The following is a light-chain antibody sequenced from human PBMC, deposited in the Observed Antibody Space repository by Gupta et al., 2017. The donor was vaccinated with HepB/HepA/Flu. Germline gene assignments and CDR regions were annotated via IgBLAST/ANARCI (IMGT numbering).Light chain of an antibody. CDR1: QSVSSSY. J-gene: IGKJ2*04. CDR2: GAS. V-gene: IGKV3-20*01. Sequence: EIVLTQSPGTLSLSPGERATLSCRASQSVSSSYLAWYQQKPGQSPRLLIYGASSRATGSPDRFSGSGSGNDCTLTISRLDLEECEVYYCQQYVRSHYSMCSFGQGTKLEIK. CDR3: QQYVRSHYSMCS.